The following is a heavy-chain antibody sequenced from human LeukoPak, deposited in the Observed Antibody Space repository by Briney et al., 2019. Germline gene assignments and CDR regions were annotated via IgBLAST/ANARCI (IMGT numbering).Heavy chain of an antibody. J-gene: IGHJ4*02. Sequence: KASETLSLTCAVYGGSFSGYIWGWIRQPPGKGLEWIGEINHSGSTTYSPSLKSRVTISVDTSKNQFSLKLSSVTAADTAVYYCARDLDLLYWGQGTLVTVSS. CDR2: INHSGST. CDR1: GGSFSGYI. CDR3: ARDLDLLY. V-gene: IGHV4-34*01.